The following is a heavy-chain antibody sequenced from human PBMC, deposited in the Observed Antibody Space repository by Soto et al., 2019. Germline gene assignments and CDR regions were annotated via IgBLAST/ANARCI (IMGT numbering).Heavy chain of an antibody. CDR2: IWYDGSNK. CDR1: GFTFSSYG. V-gene: IGHV3-33*01. Sequence: QVQLVESGGGVVQPGRSLRLSCAASGFTFSSYGMHWVRQAPGKGLEWVAVIWYDGSNKYYADSVKGRFTISRDNSKNTRYLQMNSLRAEDTAVYYCAREGYCSGGSGYSVPVFDYWGQGTLVTVSS. CDR3: AREGYCSGGSGYSVPVFDY. D-gene: IGHD2-15*01. J-gene: IGHJ4*02.